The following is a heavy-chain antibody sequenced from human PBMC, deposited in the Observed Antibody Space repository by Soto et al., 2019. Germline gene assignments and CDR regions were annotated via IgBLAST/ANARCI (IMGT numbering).Heavy chain of an antibody. CDR2: IYYSGST. Sequence: SETLSLTCTVSGGSISSYYWSWIRQPPGKGLEWIGYIYYSGSTYYNPSLKSRVTISVDTSKNQFSLKLNSVTAADTAVYYCARRAYSSGWRYFDYWGQGALVTVSS. V-gene: IGHV4-59*08. CDR3: ARRAYSSGWRYFDY. D-gene: IGHD6-19*01. CDR1: GGSISSYY. J-gene: IGHJ4*02.